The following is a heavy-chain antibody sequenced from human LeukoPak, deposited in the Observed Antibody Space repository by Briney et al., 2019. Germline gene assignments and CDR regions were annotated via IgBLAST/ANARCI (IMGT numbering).Heavy chain of an antibody. J-gene: IGHJ4*02. D-gene: IGHD1-1*01. Sequence: PSETLSLTCTVSGYSISSGYYWGWIRQPPGKGLEWIGSIYHSGSTYYNPSLKSRVTISVDTSKNQFSLKLSSVTAADTAVYYCARGVGGWNPARSNYWGQGTLVTVSS. V-gene: IGHV4-38-2*02. CDR3: ARGVGGWNPARSNY. CDR1: GYSISSGYY. CDR2: IYHSGST.